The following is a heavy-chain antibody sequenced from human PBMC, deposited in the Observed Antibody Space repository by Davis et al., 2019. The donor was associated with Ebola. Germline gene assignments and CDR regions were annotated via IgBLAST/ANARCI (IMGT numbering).Heavy chain of an antibody. CDR3: ARVGSGGDIDY. CDR2: ISYDGSNK. V-gene: IGHV3-30*03. Sequence: GSLRLSCAASGITFSSYGMHWVRQAPGKGLEWVAIISYDGSNKYYADSVKGRFTISRDNSKNTLYLQMNSLRAEDTAVYYCARVGSGGDIDYWGQGTLVTVSS. D-gene: IGHD2-21*01. CDR1: GITFSSYG. J-gene: IGHJ4*02.